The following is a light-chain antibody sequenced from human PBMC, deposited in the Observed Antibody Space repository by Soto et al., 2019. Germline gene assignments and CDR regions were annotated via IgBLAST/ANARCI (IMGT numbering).Light chain of an antibody. CDR2: GNT. CDR3: QSYDSSLFYV. Sequence: QSVLTQPPTVSGAPGQRVTTSCTGSSSNIGAGYDVHWYQQLPGTAPKLLIYGNTNRPSGVPDRFSGSKSGTSASLAITGLQAEDEADYYCQSYDSSLFYVFGIGTKVTVL. V-gene: IGLV1-40*01. CDR1: SSNIGAGYD. J-gene: IGLJ1*01.